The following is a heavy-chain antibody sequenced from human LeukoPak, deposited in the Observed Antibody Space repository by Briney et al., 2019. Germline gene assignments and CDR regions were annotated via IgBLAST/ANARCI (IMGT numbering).Heavy chain of an antibody. CDR2: ISSSSSTI. D-gene: IGHD5-18*01. V-gene: IGHV3-48*01. J-gene: IGHJ4*02. CDR3: AREGYSYGFDY. Sequence: GGSLRLSCAASGFTFSSYSMNWVRQAPGKGLEWVSYISSSSSTIYYADSVKGRFTISRDNAKNSLYLQMSSLRAEDTAVYYCAREGYSYGFDYWGQGTLVTVSS. CDR1: GFTFSSYS.